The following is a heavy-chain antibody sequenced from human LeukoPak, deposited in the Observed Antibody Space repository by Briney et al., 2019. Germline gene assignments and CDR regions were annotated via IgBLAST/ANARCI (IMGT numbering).Heavy chain of an antibody. D-gene: IGHD2/OR15-2a*01. J-gene: IGHJ4*02. Sequence: QPGGSLRLSCAASSNYWMHWVRQAPGKGLVWVSHINSDGSWTSYADSVKGRFTISKDNAKNTVYLQMNSLRAEDTAVYYCVSFYETYWGRGTLVTVSS. CDR3: VSFYETY. CDR1: SNYW. CDR2: INSDGSWT. V-gene: IGHV3-74*01.